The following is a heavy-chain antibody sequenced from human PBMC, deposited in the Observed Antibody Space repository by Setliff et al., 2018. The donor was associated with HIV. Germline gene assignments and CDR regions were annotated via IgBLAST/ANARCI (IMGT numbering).Heavy chain of an antibody. Sequence: SEILSLTCTVSGGSISNYYWSWIRQPPGKGLEWIGYIYSSGTTNYNPSLKSRVTMSVDTSNSHFSLKLASVTAADTAVYYCARHYYTDPFDYWGQGTLVTVTS. V-gene: IGHV4-4*08. D-gene: IGHD3-22*01. CDR1: GGSISNYY. CDR3: ARHYYTDPFDY. CDR2: IYSSGTT. J-gene: IGHJ4*02.